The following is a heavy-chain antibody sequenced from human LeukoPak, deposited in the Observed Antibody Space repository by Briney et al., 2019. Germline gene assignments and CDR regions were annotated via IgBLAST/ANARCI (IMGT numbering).Heavy chain of an antibody. CDR1: GFSLGSYD. CDR2: ISGSTI. CDR3: ARRFGS. Sequence: GGSLRLSCAGSGFSLGSYDMNWVRQAPGKGLEWVSYISGSTISYADSVKGRFTISRDNAKNSLYLQMNSLRDEDTAVYFCARRFGSWGQGTLVTVTS. J-gene: IGHJ4*02. V-gene: IGHV3-48*02.